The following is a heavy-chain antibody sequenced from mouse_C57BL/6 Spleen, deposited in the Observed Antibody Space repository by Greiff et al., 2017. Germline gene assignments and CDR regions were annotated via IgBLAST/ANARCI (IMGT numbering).Heavy chain of an antibody. CDR3: AREDNYSNYPFAY. J-gene: IGHJ3*01. D-gene: IGHD2-5*01. Sequence: QVQLQQSGAELMKPGASVKLSCKATGYTFTGYWIEWVKQRPGHGLEWIGMIHPNSGSTNYNEKFKSKATLTVDKSSSTAYMQLSSLTSEDSAVYYCAREDNYSNYPFAYWGQGTLVTVSA. CDR1: GYTFTGYW. V-gene: IGHV1-64*01. CDR2: IHPNSGST.